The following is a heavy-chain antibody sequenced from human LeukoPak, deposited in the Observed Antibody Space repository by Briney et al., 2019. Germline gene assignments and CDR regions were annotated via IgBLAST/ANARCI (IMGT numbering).Heavy chain of an antibody. CDR1: GCTFSNAW. CDR3: TTDGDWNYDY. D-gene: IGHD1-7*01. V-gene: IGHV3-15*01. CDR2: IKSKTDAGTT. J-gene: IGHJ4*02. Sequence: GGGVRLSYAASGCTFSNAWMSWVGQAPGKGREGVGRIKSKTDAGTTDYAAPVKGRFTISRDDSKNTLYLQMNSLKTEDTAVYYCTTDGDWNYDYWGQGTLVTVSS.